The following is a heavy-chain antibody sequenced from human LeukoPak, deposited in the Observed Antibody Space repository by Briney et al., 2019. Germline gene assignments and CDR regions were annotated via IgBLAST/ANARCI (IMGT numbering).Heavy chain of an antibody. CDR3: AKGLYDYVSSLDY. Sequence: PGRSLRLSCAASGFTFSSYGMHWVRQAPGKGLEWVALIWYGGSNEYFADSVRGRFTISRDNPKNTLYLQMNSLRAEDTAVYYCAKGLYDYVSSLDYWGQGTLVTVSS. CDR2: IWYGGSNE. D-gene: IGHD3-16*01. CDR1: GFTFSSYG. V-gene: IGHV3-33*06. J-gene: IGHJ4*02.